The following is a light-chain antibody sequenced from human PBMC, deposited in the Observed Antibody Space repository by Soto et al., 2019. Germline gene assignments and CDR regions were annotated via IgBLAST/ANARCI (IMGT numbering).Light chain of an antibody. Sequence: QSVLTQPASVSGSPGQSSTISCTGTSSDIANYNLVSWYQQHPGKAPKLMIYEVTKRPSGVSNRFSGSKSGNTASLTISGLQAEDEADYYCCSYAGSDTYVFATGTKVTVL. J-gene: IGLJ1*01. CDR3: CSYAGSDTYV. CDR1: SSDIANYNL. V-gene: IGLV2-23*02. CDR2: EVT.